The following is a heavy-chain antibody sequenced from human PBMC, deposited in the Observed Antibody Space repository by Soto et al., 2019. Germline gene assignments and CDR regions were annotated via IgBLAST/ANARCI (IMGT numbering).Heavy chain of an antibody. CDR2: ISISGSLI. CDR3: ARDLYRYPDV. J-gene: IGHJ6*01. V-gene: IGHV3-48*01. Sequence: AGGSLRLSCAASGFTFSTSSMSWVRQAPGKGLEWVSYISISGSLIYYADSVRGRFTISRDNSENSLFLQMNSLRAEDTAVYYCARDLYRYPDVWGQGTTVTVSS. CDR1: GFTFSTSS. D-gene: IGHD1-26*01.